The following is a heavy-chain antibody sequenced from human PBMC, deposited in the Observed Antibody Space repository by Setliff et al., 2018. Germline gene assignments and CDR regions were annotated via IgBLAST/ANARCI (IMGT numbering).Heavy chain of an antibody. J-gene: IGHJ3*02. V-gene: IGHV1-18*01. CDR1: GYTFTSYG. CDR2: ISAYNGNT. D-gene: IGHD6-6*01. CDR3: ARDFPPLYSSSFSDAFDI. Sequence: ASVKVSCKASGYTFTSYGISWVRQAPGQGLEWMGWISAYNGNTNYAQKLQGIVTMTTDTSTSTAYMELRSLRYDDTAVYYCARDFPPLYSSSFSDAFDIWGQGTMVTVSS.